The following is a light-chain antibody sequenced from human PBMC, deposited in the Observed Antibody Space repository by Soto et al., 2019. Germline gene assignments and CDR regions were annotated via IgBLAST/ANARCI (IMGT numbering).Light chain of an antibody. CDR1: QSVNSN. CDR3: QQYNNWPFT. Sequence: EIMMTQSPVTLSVSPGERATLSCRASQSVNSNLAWYQQKPGQAPRLLIYGASTRATGIPASFIGNGSGTEFTLTASSLQPEDFAVSYCQQYNNWPFTFGPGTKVDIK. CDR2: GAS. V-gene: IGKV3-15*01. J-gene: IGKJ3*01.